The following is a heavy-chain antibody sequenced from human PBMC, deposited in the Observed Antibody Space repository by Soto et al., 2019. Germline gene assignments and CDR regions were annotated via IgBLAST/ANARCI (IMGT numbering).Heavy chain of an antibody. J-gene: IGHJ6*02. CDR1: GFTFSSYW. Sequence: EVQLVESGGGLVQPGGSLRLSCAASGFTFSSYWMHWVRQAPGKGLVWVSRINSDGSSTSYADSVKGRFTISRDNAKNTLYLQMYTLRAEDTAVYYCARQGRNGWYYYYYGMDVWGQGTTVTVSS. D-gene: IGHD6-19*01. CDR2: INSDGSST. CDR3: ARQGRNGWYYYYYGMDV. V-gene: IGHV3-74*01.